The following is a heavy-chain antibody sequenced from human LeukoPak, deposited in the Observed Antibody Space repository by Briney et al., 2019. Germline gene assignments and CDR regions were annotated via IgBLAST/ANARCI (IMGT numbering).Heavy chain of an antibody. CDR1: GGSFSGYY. V-gene: IGHV4-34*01. CDR2: INHSGST. CDR3: ARGLARAYRIAAAGVHRGYSCGY. J-gene: IGHJ4*02. D-gene: IGHD6-13*01. Sequence: SETLSLTCAVYGGSFSGYYWSWLRQPPGKGLEWIGEINHSGSTKYNPSLKSRVTISVDTSKNPFSLKLSSVTAADTAVYYCARGLARAYRIAAAGVHRGYSCGYWGQGTLVTVSS.